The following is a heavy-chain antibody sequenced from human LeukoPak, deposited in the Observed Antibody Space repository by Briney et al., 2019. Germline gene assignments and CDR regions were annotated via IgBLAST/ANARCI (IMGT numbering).Heavy chain of an antibody. D-gene: IGHD3-3*01. CDR2: IYYSGST. CDR3: ARDSPFWSGYPRYGMDV. CDR1: GGSISSYY. Sequence: KPSETLSLTCTVSGGSISSYYWSWIRQPPGKGLEWIGYIYYSGSTNYNPSLKSRVTISVDKSKNQFSLKVTSVTAADTAVYYCARDSPFWSGYPRYGMDVWGQGTTVSVSS. V-gene: IGHV4-59*12. J-gene: IGHJ6*02.